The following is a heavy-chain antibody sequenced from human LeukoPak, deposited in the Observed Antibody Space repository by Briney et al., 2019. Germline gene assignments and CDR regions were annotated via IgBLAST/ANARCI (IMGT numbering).Heavy chain of an antibody. CDR3: AHAPYDRLYKHTFGI. Sequence: SGPMLVNPTQTLTLTCTFSGFSLSSSGVSVGWIRQPPGKALEWLALIYWDDDTRYSPSLKSRLAITKDTSKNQVVLVMTNMGPEVTATYYCAHAPYDRLYKHTFGIWGQGTLVIVSS. CDR2: IYWDDDT. V-gene: IGHV2-5*02. CDR1: GFSLSSSGVS. J-gene: IGHJ3*02. D-gene: IGHD3-22*01.